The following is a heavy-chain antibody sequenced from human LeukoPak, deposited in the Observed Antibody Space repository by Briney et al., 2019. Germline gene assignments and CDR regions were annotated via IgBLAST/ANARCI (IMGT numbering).Heavy chain of an antibody. CDR3: ASEGMATTNVNAFDI. Sequence: GESLKISCKGSGYSFTSYWIGWVRQMPGKGLEWMGIIYPGDSDTRYSPSFQGQVTISADKSISTAYLQWSSLKASDTAMYHCASEGMATTNVNAFDIWGQGTMVTVSS. CDR1: GYSFTSYW. J-gene: IGHJ3*02. V-gene: IGHV5-51*01. D-gene: IGHD5-24*01. CDR2: IYPGDSDT.